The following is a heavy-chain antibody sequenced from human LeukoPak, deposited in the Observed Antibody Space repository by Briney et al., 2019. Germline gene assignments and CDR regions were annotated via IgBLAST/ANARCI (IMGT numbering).Heavy chain of an antibody. V-gene: IGHV4-59*01. Sequence: SETLSLTCTVSGGSISSYYWGWIRQPPGKGLEWIGYIFHSGSTNSNPSLKSRVTISVDTSKNQFSLKLSPVTAADTAVYYCARSAFGDYSFDYWGQGTLVTVSS. CDR1: GGSISSYY. J-gene: IGHJ4*02. D-gene: IGHD3-16*01. CDR3: ARSAFGDYSFDY. CDR2: IFHSGST.